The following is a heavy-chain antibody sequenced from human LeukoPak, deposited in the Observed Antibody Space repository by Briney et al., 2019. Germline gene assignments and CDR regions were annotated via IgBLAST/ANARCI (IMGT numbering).Heavy chain of an antibody. CDR2: IYYSGSP. J-gene: IGHJ4*02. D-gene: IGHD5/OR15-5a*01. Sequence: SETLSLTCAVSGDSISSTTHYWPWLRQPPGKGLEWIGSIYYSGSPYYNPSRKSRVTMSVDTSKNQYSVNLTSVTAADTATYRCARHFLLRLVSTPLRYWGQRTLVTVSS. CDR3: ARHFLLRLVSTPLRY. V-gene: IGHV4-39*01. CDR1: GDSISSTTHY.